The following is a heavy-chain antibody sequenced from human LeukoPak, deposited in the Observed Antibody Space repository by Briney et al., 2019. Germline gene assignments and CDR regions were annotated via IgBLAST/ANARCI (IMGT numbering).Heavy chain of an antibody. D-gene: IGHD3-16*02. CDR3: VRHRTASDY. CDR1: GFSFSDNS. V-gene: IGHV3-21*01. Sequence: GGSLRLSCAASGFSFSDNSMTWVRQAPGKGLEWVSSISPSSSYIFYSDSLKGRFTISRDNAKNSLYLQMNSLRVEDTAVYYCVRHRTASDYWGLGALVTVSS. J-gene: IGHJ4*02. CDR2: ISPSSSYI.